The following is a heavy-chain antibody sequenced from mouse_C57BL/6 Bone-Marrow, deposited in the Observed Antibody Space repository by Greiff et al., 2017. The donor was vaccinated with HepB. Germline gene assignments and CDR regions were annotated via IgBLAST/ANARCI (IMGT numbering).Heavy chain of an antibody. V-gene: IGHV1-26*01. CDR3: RSSYYAMDY. CDR2: INPNNGGT. CDR1: GYTFTDYY. D-gene: IGHD1-3*01. J-gene: IGHJ4*01. Sequence: VQLQQSGPELVKPGASVKISCKASGYTFTDYYMNWVKQSHGKSLEWIGDINPNNGGTSYNQKFKGKATLTVDKSSSTAYMELRSLTSEDSAVYYCRSSYYAMDYWGQGTSVTVSS.